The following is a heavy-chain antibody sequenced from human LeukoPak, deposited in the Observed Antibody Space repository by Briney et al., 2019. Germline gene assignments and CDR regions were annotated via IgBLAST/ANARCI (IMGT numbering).Heavy chain of an antibody. J-gene: IGHJ4*02. CDR2: IIPILGIA. Sequence: SVKVSCKASGGTFSGYAISWVRQAPGQGLEWMGRIIPILGIANYAQKFQGRVTITADKSTSTAYMELSSLRSEDTAVYYCASRGATTSTSFDYWGQGTLVTVSS. CDR1: GGTFSGYA. D-gene: IGHD1-26*01. CDR3: ASRGATTSTSFDY. V-gene: IGHV1-69*04.